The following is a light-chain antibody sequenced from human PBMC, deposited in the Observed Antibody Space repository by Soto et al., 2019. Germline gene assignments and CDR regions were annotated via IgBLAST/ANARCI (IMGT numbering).Light chain of an antibody. J-gene: IGLJ1*01. CDR2: DVD. V-gene: IGLV2-11*01. CDR3: CSYTGSYTYF. CDR1: SSDVGGYNY. Sequence: QSALTQPRSVSGSPGQSVTIFCTGTSSDVGGYNYVSWYQQHPGKAPKLMIYDVDKRPSGVPDRFSGSKSGDTSSLTISGLRAEDEADYYCCSYTGSYTYFFGTGTKLTVL.